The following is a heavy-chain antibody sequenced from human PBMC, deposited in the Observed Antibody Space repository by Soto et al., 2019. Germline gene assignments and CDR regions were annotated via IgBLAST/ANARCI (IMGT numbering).Heavy chain of an antibody. CDR2: LSAYSGNT. V-gene: IGHV1-18*01. J-gene: IGHJ4*02. CDR3: ARDVGHYYAGSGYNMYLDY. D-gene: IGHD3-22*01. CDR1: GYTFTNYG. Sequence: QVHLVQSGGEVKKPGASVKVSCKVSGYTFTNYGISWVRQTPGQGLEWMGWLSAYSGNTNYTHKFQGRVNMTTDTSKSTAATTLTSLISAETAVYYWARDVGHYYAGSGYNMYLDYWGQGTLVTISS.